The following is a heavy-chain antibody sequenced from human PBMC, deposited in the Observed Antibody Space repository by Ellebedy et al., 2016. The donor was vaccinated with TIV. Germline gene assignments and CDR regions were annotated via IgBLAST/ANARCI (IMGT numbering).Heavy chain of an antibody. D-gene: IGHD4-17*01. CDR3: ARDVAYAFDY. J-gene: IGHJ4*02. CDR2: ISSSGSAI. Sequence: GESLKISCAASGFTFSSYSMNWVRQAPGKGLEWVSYISSSGSAIYSADSVKGRFTISRDNAKNSLYLQMNSLRDEDTAVYYCARDVAYAFDYWGQGTLVTVSS. V-gene: IGHV3-48*02. CDR1: GFTFSSYS.